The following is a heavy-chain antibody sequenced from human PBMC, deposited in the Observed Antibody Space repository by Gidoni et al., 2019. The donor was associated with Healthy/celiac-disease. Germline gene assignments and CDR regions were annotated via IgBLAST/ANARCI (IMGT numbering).Heavy chain of an antibody. J-gene: IGHJ4*02. D-gene: IGHD3-22*01. CDR3: ARDPRGYYDSSGYYYFDY. CDR1: GGSISSSTW. Sequence: QVQLQESGPGLVKPSGTLSLTCAVSGGSISSSTWWSWVRQPPGKGLEWIGESYHSGSTNYNPSLKSRVTISVDKSKNQFSLKLSSVTAADTAVYYCARDPRGYYDSSGYYYFDYWGQGTLVTVSS. V-gene: IGHV4-4*02. CDR2: SYHSGST.